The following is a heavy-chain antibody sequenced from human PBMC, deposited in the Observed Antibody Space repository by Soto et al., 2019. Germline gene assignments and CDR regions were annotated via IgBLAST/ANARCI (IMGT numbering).Heavy chain of an antibody. CDR3: ASRVDSSGHHDAFDI. V-gene: IGHV1-69*13. Sequence: SVKVSCKASGGTFSSYAISWVRQAPGQGLEWMGGIIPIFGTVNYAQKFQGRVTITADESTSTAYMELSSLRSEDTAVYYCASRVDSSGHHDAFDIWGQGTMVTVSS. D-gene: IGHD3-22*01. CDR2: IIPIFGTV. CDR1: GGTFSSYA. J-gene: IGHJ3*02.